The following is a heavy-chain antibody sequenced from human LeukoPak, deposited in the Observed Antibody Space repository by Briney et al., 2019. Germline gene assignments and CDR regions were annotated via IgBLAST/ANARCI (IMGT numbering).Heavy chain of an antibody. CDR3: ARGSFSSSWYCDY. J-gene: IGHJ4*02. V-gene: IGHV3-74*01. CDR1: GFTFSSYW. D-gene: IGHD6-13*01. CDR2: INSDGSTT. Sequence: GGSLRLSCAASGFTFSSYWMHWVRQAPGKGLVWVSRINSDGSTTNYADYVKGRFTISRDNAKNTLYLQMNSLRAEDTAVYYCARGSFSSSWYCDYWGQGTLVTVSS.